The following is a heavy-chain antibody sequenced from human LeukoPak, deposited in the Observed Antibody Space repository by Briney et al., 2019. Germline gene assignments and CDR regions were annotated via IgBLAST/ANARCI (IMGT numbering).Heavy chain of an antibody. CDR3: AGGTRDYIPFDY. CDR2: THTSGST. V-gene: IGHV4-4*07. D-gene: IGHD4-11*01. Sequence: PSETLSLTCTVSSGSLSSYFWSWIRQPAGTGLEWIGRTHTSGSTNYNPSLKGRVALSVDTSKNQFSLKLNSVTAADTAVYYCAGGTRDYIPFDYWGQGTLVTVSS. J-gene: IGHJ4*02. CDR1: SGSLSSYF.